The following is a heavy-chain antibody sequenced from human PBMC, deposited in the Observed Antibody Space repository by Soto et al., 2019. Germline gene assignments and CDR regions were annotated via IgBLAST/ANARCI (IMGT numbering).Heavy chain of an antibody. V-gene: IGHV3-21*01. D-gene: IGHD3-3*01. CDR2: ISSSSSYI. CDR1: GFTFSSYS. Sequence: PGGSLRLSCAASGFTFSSYSMNWVRQAPGKGLEWVSSISSSSSYIYYADSVRGRFTISRDNAKNSLYLQMNSLRAEDTAVYYFARVYRSIFGVVIRPYYYGMDVWGQGTTVTVSS. CDR3: ARVYRSIFGVVIRPYYYGMDV. J-gene: IGHJ6*02.